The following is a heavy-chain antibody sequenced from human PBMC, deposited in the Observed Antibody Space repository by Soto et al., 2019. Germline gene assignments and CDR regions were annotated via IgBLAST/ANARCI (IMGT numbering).Heavy chain of an antibody. CDR3: TTQARDYGDLA. D-gene: IGHD4-17*01. J-gene: IGHJ5*02. CDR2: IKSKTDGGTT. CDR1: VFTFSNAW. Sequence: VGSLRLSCASSVFTFSNAWMSCVRQSPGKGLEWVGRIKSKTDGGTTDYAAPVKGRFTISRDDSKNTLYLQMNSLKTEDTAVYYCTTQARDYGDLAWGQGTLVIVSS. V-gene: IGHV3-15*01.